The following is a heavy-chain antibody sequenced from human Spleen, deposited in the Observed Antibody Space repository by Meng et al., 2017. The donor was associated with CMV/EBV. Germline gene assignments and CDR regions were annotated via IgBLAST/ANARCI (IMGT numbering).Heavy chain of an antibody. CDR1: GYSFTSYW. D-gene: IGHD2-21*02. V-gene: IGHV5-51*01. J-gene: IGHJ6*02. CDR2: IFPRDSDT. CDR3: ARAVNDFHPMDV. Sequence: KVSCKGSGYSFTSYWIGWVRQMPGKGLQWMGIIFPRDSDTRYSPSFQGQVTISADKSITTAYLQWSSLKASDTAMYYCARAVNDFHPMDVWGQGTTVIVSS.